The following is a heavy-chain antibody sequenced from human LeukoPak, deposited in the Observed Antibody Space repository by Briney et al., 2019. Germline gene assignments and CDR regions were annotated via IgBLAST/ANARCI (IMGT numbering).Heavy chain of an antibody. J-gene: IGHJ4*02. Sequence: GGSLRLSCTASGFTFSSYWMHWVRQAPGKGLVWVSRITSDGSSTSHADSVKGRFTISRDNAKNTLYLQMNSLRAEDTAVYYCSRGVGATGSWGQGTLVTVSS. CDR2: ITSDGSST. V-gene: IGHV3-74*01. CDR3: SRGVGATGS. D-gene: IGHD1-26*01. CDR1: GFTFSSYW.